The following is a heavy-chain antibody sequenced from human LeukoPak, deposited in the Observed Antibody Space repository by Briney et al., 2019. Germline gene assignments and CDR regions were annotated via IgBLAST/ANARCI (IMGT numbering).Heavy chain of an antibody. CDR3: ARSIAVAGRPDLYFDY. V-gene: IGHV1-69*05. D-gene: IGHD6-19*01. CDR1: GGTLSSYA. CDR2: IIPIFGTA. Sequence: SVKVSCKASGGTLSSYAISWVRQAPGQGLEWMGGIIPIFGTANYAQKFQGRVTITTDESTSTAYMELSSLRSEGTAVYYCARSIAVAGRPDLYFDYWGQGTLVTVSS. J-gene: IGHJ4*02.